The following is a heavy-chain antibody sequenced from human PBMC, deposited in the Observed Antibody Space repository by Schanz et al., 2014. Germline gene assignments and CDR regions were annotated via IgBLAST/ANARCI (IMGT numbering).Heavy chain of an antibody. J-gene: IGHJ4*02. CDR2: VSSDGNND. Sequence: VHLLESGGGLVQPGGSLRLSCAASGFTFSTHAMHWVRQAPGKGLEWVALVSSDGNNDYYTDSVKGRFTISRDNSKNTLYLQMNSLRAEDTAVYYCVRVSFADPRLYRGMDRDIDYWGQGTLVTVSS. V-gene: IGHV3-30*03. D-gene: IGHD5-18*01. CDR3: VRVSFADPRLYRGMDRDIDY. CDR1: GFTFSTHA.